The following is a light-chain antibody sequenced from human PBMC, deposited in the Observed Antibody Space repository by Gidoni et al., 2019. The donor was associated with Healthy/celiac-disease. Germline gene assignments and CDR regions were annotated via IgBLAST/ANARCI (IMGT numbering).Light chain of an antibody. CDR2: GNS. CDR3: QSYDSSLSGSVV. V-gene: IGLV1-40*01. Sequence: QSGLKQPPSVSGAPGQRAPISCTGSSSNIGAGYDVHWYQQLPGTAPKLLIYGNSNRPSGVPDRFSCSKSGPSASLAITGLQAEDEADYYCQSYDSSLSGSVVFGGGTKLTVL. CDR1: SSNIGAGYD. J-gene: IGLJ2*01.